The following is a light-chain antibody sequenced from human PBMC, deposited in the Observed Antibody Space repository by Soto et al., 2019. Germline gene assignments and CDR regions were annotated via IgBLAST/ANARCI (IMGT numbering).Light chain of an antibody. V-gene: IGLV1-40*01. CDR1: TSNIGSNY. J-gene: IGLJ1*01. CDR2: GDN. Sequence: QSVLTQPPSASGTPGQTISISCSGSTSNIGSNYVYWYQQLPGTAPKRLIYGDNNRPSGVPDRFSGSKSGTSASLAITGLQPEDEADYYCQSYDSSLTTFVFGTGTKVTVL. CDR3: QSYDSSLTTFV.